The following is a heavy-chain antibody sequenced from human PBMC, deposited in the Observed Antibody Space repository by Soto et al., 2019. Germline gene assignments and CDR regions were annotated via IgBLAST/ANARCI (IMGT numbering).Heavy chain of an antibody. J-gene: IGHJ6*01. Sequence: VGSLRLSCASSVFTFSNYNMVCVRHSPGKWLEWVSSISGSGSDIYYADSLKGRVSISRDNAKNTAYLQMDSLRADDTAVYFCAREPDGSDFFYSGLELWGQGTSVMVS. CDR2: ISGSGSDI. CDR3: AREPDGSDFFYSGLEL. D-gene: IGHD5-12*01. V-gene: IGHV3-21*06. CDR1: VFTFSNYN.